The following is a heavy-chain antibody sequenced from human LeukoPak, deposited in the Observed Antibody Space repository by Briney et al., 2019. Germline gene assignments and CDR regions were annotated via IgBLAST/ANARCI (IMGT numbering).Heavy chain of an antibody. V-gene: IGHV4-39*01. J-gene: IGHJ6*03. CDR3: ARQASDYYYYYMDV. CDR2: IYYSGTA. Sequence: SETLSLTCTVSGTSISSSAYYWGWIRQFPGKGLEWIGSIYYSGTAYYNPSLESRVTISEDTSRSRFSLMLTSVTAADTAVYYCARQASDYYYYYMDVWGQGTTVIVAS. CDR1: GTSISSSAYY.